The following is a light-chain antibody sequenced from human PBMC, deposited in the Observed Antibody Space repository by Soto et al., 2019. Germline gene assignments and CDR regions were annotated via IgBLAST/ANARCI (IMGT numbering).Light chain of an antibody. J-gene: IGKJ4*01. Sequence: IVMTQSPATLSVAPVERATLSCRDSQGIGSSLAWYEQKPGQTPKLLIYRASTRDTGVPARFSGGGSGTEFNLTINRLQSEAFAVYYCQRYNSWPLTFGGGTKVEIK. V-gene: IGKV3-15*01. CDR1: QGIGSS. CDR3: QRYNSWPLT. CDR2: RAS.